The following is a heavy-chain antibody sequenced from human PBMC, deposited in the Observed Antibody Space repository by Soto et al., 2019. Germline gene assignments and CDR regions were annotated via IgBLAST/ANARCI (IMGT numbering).Heavy chain of an antibody. CDR1: GGSISSSSYY. J-gene: IGHJ4*02. CDR3: ARHMLHYYDSSDPPRDY. CDR2: IYYSGST. Sequence: PSETLSLTCTVSGGSISSSSYYWGWIRQPPGKGLEWIGSIYYSGSTYYNPSLKSRVTISVDTSKNQFSLKLSSVTAADTAVYYCARHMLHYYDSSDPPRDYWGQGNLVTVSS. V-gene: IGHV4-39*01. D-gene: IGHD3-22*01.